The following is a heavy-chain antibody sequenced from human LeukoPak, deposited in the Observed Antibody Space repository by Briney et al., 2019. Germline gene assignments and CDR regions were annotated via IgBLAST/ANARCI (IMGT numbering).Heavy chain of an antibody. CDR2: IIPIFGTA. CDR3: ARDLSGDYHFDY. Sequence: SVKVSCKASGGTFSSYAISWVRQAPGQGLEWMGGIIPIFGTANYAQKFQGRVTITADESTSTAYMELSSLRSEDTAVHYCARDLSGDYHFDYWGQGTLVTVSS. CDR1: GGTFSSYA. V-gene: IGHV1-69*13. D-gene: IGHD2-21*02. J-gene: IGHJ4*02.